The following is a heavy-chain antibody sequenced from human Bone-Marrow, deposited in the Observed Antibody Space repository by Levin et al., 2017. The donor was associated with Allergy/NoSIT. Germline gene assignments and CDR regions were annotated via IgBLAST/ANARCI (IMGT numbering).Heavy chain of an antibody. CDR1: GGTFNSYT. V-gene: IGHV1-69*04. Sequence: EASVKVSCKSSGGTFNSYTINWVRQAPGQGLEWMGRINPMLGVTAYAQNFQGRLTLTADTSTDTAYMEMDSLNSRDTAIYYCAREEICSSTSCFYFDYWGQGTLLTVSS. CDR3: AREEICSSTSCFYFDY. J-gene: IGHJ4*02. CDR2: INPMLGVT. D-gene: IGHD2-2*01.